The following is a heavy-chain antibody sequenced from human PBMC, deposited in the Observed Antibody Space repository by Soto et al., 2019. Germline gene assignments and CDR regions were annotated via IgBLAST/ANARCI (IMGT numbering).Heavy chain of an antibody. D-gene: IGHD3-10*01. CDR2: INTHNGNT. CDR3: TREGSAPYYYYGMDA. V-gene: IGHV1-18*01. J-gene: IGHJ6*02. CDR1: GYTFTTYG. Sequence: QVQLEQSAPEVKKPGASVKVSCKASGYTFTTYGISWVRQAPGQGLEWLGWINTHNGNTNYAQNHQGRVIMTAATSTSTAYMELRSLRSDDTAIYYCTREGSAPYYYYGMDAWGQGTTVTVSS.